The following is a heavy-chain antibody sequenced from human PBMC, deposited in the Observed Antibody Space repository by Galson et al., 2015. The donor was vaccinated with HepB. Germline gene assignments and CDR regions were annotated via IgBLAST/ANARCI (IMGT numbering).Heavy chain of an antibody. Sequence: SVKVSCKASGYTFTSYGISWVRQAPGQGLEWMGWISAYNGNTNYAQKLQGRVTMTTDTSTSTAYMELRSLRSDDTAVYYCARVVLSGYDSSYFDYWGQGTLVTVSS. D-gene: IGHD5-12*01. CDR2: ISAYNGNT. CDR3: ARVVLSGYDSSYFDY. CDR1: GYTFTSYG. V-gene: IGHV1-18*01. J-gene: IGHJ4*02.